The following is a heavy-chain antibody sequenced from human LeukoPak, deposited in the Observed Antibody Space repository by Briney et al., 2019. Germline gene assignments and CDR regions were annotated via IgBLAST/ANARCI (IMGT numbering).Heavy chain of an antibody. CDR3: ARDKNIYDYVWGSYRYIGAFDI. J-gene: IGHJ3*02. V-gene: IGHV4-30-4*07. D-gene: IGHD3-16*02. Sequence: SETLSLTCAVSGGSISSGGYSWSWIRQPPGKGLEWIGYIYYSGSTYYNPSLKSRVTISVDTSKNQFSLKLSSVTAADTAVYYCARDKNIYDYVWGSYRYIGAFDIWGQGTMVTVSS. CDR2: IYYSGST. CDR1: GGSISSGGYS.